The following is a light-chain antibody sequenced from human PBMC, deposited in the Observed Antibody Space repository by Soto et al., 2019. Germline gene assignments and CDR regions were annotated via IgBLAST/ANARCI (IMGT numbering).Light chain of an antibody. V-gene: IGKV3-20*01. CDR1: QSVSSSY. CDR2: GVS. CDR3: QQYGSSPPIT. Sequence: IVLKQSPGTLSLSPGERATLSCRASQSVSSSYLAWYQQKPGQAPRLLIYGVSSRATGIPDRFSGSGSGKDFALTISRLEPEDFGVYYCQQYGSSPPITFGQGTRLEIK. J-gene: IGKJ5*01.